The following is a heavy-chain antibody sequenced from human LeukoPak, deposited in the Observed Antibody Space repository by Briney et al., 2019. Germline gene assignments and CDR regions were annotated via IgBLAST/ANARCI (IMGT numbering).Heavy chain of an antibody. CDR1: GFTFSSYA. Sequence: GGSPRLSCAASGFTFSSYAMHWVRQAPGKGLEWVAVISYDGSNKYYADSVKGRFTISRDNSKNTLYLQMNSLRAEDTAVYYCAIDCSSTSCYNWGQGTLVTVSS. D-gene: IGHD2-2*01. J-gene: IGHJ4*02. V-gene: IGHV3-30-3*01. CDR2: ISYDGSNK. CDR3: AIDCSSTSCYN.